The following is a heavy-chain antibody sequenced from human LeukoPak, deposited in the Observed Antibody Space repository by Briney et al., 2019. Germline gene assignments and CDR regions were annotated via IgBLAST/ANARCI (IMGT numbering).Heavy chain of an antibody. J-gene: IGHJ2*01. V-gene: IGHV3-30*03. CDR3: ASPTGDWYFDL. CDR1: GFTFSSYG. CDR2: ISYDGSNK. D-gene: IGHD7-27*01. Sequence: GGSLRLSCAASGFTFSSYGMHWVRQAPGKGLEWVAVISYDGSNKYYADSVKGRFTISRDNSKNTLYLQMNSLRAEDTAVYHCASPTGDWYFDLWGRGTLVTVSA.